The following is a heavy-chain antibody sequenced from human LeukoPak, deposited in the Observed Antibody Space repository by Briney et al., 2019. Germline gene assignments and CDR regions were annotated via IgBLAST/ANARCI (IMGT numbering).Heavy chain of an antibody. V-gene: IGHV3-64*01. CDR2: ITSNGRST. CDR1: GFTFSRHA. CDR3: AREISYSDGRRHWYFDL. J-gene: IGHJ2*01. Sequence: GGSLRLSCAASGFTFSRHAIHWVRQAPGKGLEYVAAITSNGRSTFYANSVKVRFSISRDNSKHKVCLQMGSLRVEDMAVYHCAREISYSDGRRHWYFDLWGRGTLVTVSS. D-gene: IGHD2-15*01.